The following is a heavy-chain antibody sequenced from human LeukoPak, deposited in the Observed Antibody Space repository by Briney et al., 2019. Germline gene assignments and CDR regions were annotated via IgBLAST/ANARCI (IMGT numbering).Heavy chain of an antibody. CDR2: INHNAEMI. CDR1: GFPFGSYV. D-gene: IGHD5-12*01. J-gene: IGHJ4*02. V-gene: IGHV3-48*01. Sequence: GGSLRLSCEASGFPFGSYVMSWVRQAPGKGLEWIAYINHNAEMIFYPDFVKGRFTISRDNAKNSLYLQMNSLRAEDTALYYCAKDIGYYYTAYFDYWGQGTLVTVSS. CDR3: AKDIGYYYTAYFDY.